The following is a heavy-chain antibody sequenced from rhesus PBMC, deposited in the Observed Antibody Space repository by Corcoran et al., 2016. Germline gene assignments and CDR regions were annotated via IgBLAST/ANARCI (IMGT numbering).Heavy chain of an antibody. D-gene: IGHD3-3*01. J-gene: IGHJ4*01. CDR3: AREMGYNIWTGSGY. CDR2: IYGCSKST. Sequence: QVQLQESGPGVVTPSQTLSLTCAVSGGSISDRYRWSWIRQPPGQVLEWIGYIYGCSKSTNYNPSLKSRVTISKDTSKNQFSLKLSSVTAADTAGYYCAREMGYNIWTGSGYWVQGVLVTVSS. CDR1: GGSISDRYR. V-gene: IGHV4S10*01.